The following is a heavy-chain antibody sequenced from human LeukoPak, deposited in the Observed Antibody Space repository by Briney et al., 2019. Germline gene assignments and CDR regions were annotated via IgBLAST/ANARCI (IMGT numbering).Heavy chain of an antibody. CDR1: GFTFSSYA. CDR2: ISGSGGST. J-gene: IGHJ3*02. Sequence: GGSLRLSCAASGFTFSSYAMSWVRQAPGKGLEWVSAISGSGGSTYYAGSVKGRFTISRDNSKNTLYLQMNSLRAEDTAVYYCAKVSVGFPPMGGDSHHDDAFDIWGQGTMVTVSS. V-gene: IGHV3-23*01. D-gene: IGHD2-21*01. CDR3: AKVSVGFPPMGGDSHHDDAFDI.